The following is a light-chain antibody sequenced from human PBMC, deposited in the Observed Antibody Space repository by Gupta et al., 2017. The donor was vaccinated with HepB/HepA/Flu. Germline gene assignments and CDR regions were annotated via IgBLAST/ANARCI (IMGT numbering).Light chain of an antibody. CDR3: QAWDSSSVV. CDR1: KLGDKY. Sequence: SYELTQPPSVSVSPGQTASITCSGDKLGDKYACWYQQKPGQSPVLVIYQDSKRPSGIPERFSGSNSGNTATLTISGTQAMDVADYYCQAWDSSSVVFGGGTKLPVL. V-gene: IGLV3-1*01. J-gene: IGLJ2*01. CDR2: QDS.